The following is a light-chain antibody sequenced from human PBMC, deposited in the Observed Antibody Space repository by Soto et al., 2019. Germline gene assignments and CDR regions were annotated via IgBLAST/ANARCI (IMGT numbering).Light chain of an antibody. Sequence: EIVLTQSPATLSLSPGERATLSCRTSQSVSSYLAWYQQKRGQAPRLLIYDASNRATGIPARFSGSGSGTDFTLTISSLEPEDVAVYYCQQRSNWPITFGQGTRLEIK. CDR2: DAS. J-gene: IGKJ5*01. CDR3: QQRSNWPIT. V-gene: IGKV3-11*01. CDR1: QSVSSY.